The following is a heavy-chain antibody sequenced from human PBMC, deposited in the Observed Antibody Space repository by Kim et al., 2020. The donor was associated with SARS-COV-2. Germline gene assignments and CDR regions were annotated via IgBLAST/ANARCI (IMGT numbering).Heavy chain of an antibody. J-gene: IGHJ4*02. CDR3: AKDHPSSGWPAFDS. CDR2: VNNGGNA. V-gene: IGHV3-23*01. Sequence: GGSLRLSCAASGFTFSSRAMSWVRQAPGKGPEWVASVNNGGNAYYADSVKGRFTVSRDITRVTLYPQMNSLRAEDTALYFCAKDHPSSGWPAFDSWGQGTLVTVSS. D-gene: IGHD6-19*01. CDR1: GFTFSSRA.